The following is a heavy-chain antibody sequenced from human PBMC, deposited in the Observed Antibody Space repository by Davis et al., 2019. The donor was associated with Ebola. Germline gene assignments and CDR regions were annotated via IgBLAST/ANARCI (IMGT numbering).Heavy chain of an antibody. CDR2: INPHNGNT. Sequence: ASVKVSCKTSGGTFTNYAVNWVRQAPGQGLEWMGWINPHNGNTNYAQNVQGRVTMTTDTSTSTGYMEVGSLRSDDTAVYYCARAQFPTTSDHWGQGTLVTVSS. J-gene: IGHJ4*02. CDR1: GGTFTNYA. V-gene: IGHV1-18*01. D-gene: IGHD1-1*01. CDR3: ARAQFPTTSDH.